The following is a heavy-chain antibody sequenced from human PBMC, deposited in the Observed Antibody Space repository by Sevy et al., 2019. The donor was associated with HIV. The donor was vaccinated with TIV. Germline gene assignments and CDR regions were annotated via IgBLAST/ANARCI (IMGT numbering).Heavy chain of an antibody. CDR2: IRYDGSNK. J-gene: IGHJ4*02. D-gene: IGHD6-6*01. V-gene: IGHV3-30*02. CDR1: GFTFSSYG. Sequence: GGFLRLSCAASGFTFSSYGMHWVRQAPGKGLEWVAFIRYDGSNKYYADSVKGRFTISRDNSKNTLYLQMNSLRAEDTAVYYCAKSVYSSSSPFDYWGQGTLVTVSS. CDR3: AKSVYSSSSPFDY.